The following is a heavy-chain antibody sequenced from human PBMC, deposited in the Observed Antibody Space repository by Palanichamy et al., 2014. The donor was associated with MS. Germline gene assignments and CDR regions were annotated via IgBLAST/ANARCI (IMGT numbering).Heavy chain of an antibody. V-gene: IGHV1-2*06. CDR2: IDPDRGGT. CDR3: ARDSDSGGYDN. Sequence: QVQLVQSGAEVKKPGASVKVSCKASGYRFTRFDIHWVRQAPGQGLEWVGRIDPDRGGTNLAPKFQGRVTLTRDTSVTTAHMELHGLTSDDTAVYYCARDSDSGGYDNWGQGTLVTVSS. J-gene: IGHJ4*02. CDR1: GYRFTRFD. D-gene: IGHD4-17*01.